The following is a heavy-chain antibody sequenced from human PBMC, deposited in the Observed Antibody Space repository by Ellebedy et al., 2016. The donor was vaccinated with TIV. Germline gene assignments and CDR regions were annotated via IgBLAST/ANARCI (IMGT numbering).Heavy chain of an antibody. Sequence: GESLKISCKGSGYTFTNPWIAWVRQMPGKGLKWMGIIDPGDSDARYNPSFEGQVTISADKSVTTAYLRLSSLKTSDTATYYCARHSHYLFYFNGMDVWGQGTTVTVSS. CDR2: IDPGDSDA. CDR1: GYTFTNPW. D-gene: IGHD1-26*01. J-gene: IGHJ6*02. CDR3: ARHSHYLFYFNGMDV. V-gene: IGHV5-51*01.